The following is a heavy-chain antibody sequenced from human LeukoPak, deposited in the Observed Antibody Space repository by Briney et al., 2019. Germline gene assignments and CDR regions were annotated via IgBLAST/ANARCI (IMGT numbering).Heavy chain of an antibody. D-gene: IGHD5-12*01. Sequence: TSETLSLTCAVYGGSFSGYYWSWIRQPPGKGLEWIGEINHSGSTNYNPSLKSRVTISVDTSKNQFSLKLSSVTAADTAVYYCARRLNAFDYWGQGTLVTVSS. CDR3: ARRLNAFDY. CDR2: INHSGST. CDR1: GGSFSGYY. V-gene: IGHV4-34*01. J-gene: IGHJ4*02.